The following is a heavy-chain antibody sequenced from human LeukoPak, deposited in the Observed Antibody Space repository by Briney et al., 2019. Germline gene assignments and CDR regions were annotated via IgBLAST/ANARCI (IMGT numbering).Heavy chain of an antibody. CDR2: ISYDGSNK. V-gene: IGHV3-30*18. CDR1: GFTFSSYG. D-gene: IGHD5-12*01. CDR3: AKDRSGYDYGGSFDY. Sequence: PGGSLRLSCAASGFTFSSYGMHWVRLAPGKGLEWVAVISYDGSNKYYADSVKGRSTISRDNSKNTLYLQMNSLRAEDTAVYYCAKDRSGYDYGGSFDYWGQGTLVTVSS. J-gene: IGHJ4*02.